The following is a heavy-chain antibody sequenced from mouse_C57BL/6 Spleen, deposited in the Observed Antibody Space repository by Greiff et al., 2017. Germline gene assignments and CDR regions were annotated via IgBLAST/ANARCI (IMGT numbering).Heavy chain of an antibody. CDR2: INPSSGYT. D-gene: IGHD6-1*02. Sequence: VQLQQSGAELAKPGASVKLSCKASGYTFTSYWMHWVKQRPGQGLEWIGYINPSSGYTKYNQKFKDKATLTADKSSSTAYMQLSSLTYEDSAVYDGAAEEKATRGYFDDWGKGTTVTVSS. J-gene: IGHJ1*03. CDR3: AAEEKATRGYFDD. CDR1: GYTFTSYW. V-gene: IGHV1-7*01.